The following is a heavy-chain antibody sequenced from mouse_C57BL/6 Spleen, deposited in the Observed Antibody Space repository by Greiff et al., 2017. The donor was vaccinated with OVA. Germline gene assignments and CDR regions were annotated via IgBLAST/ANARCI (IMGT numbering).Heavy chain of an antibody. Sequence: LVAPSHSLSITCTVSGFSLTSYGVHWVRQPPGKCLEWLVVIWSDGSTTYHSALHSRLSIRKDNSKSKVFVKMNSLQTEDTAMYYCARRDGYYGYFDVWGTGTTVTVSS. V-gene: IGHV2-6-2*01. CDR2: IWSDGST. CDR3: ARRDGYYGYFDV. CDR1: GFSLTSYG. J-gene: IGHJ1*03. D-gene: IGHD2-3*01.